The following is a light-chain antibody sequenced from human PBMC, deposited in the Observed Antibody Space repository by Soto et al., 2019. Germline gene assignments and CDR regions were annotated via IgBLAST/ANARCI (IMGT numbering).Light chain of an antibody. V-gene: IGKV1-5*03. J-gene: IGKJ1*01. CDR3: QQYNDYWT. CDR1: QSLNIW. Sequence: DTQMTQSPSTLSASVGDRVTITCRASQSLNIWLAWYQQKQGRAPQLLIDQASTLASGVPSRVSGRGSGSEFTLTIRSLQPDDFATYYCQQYNDYWTCGQGTKVDIK. CDR2: QAS.